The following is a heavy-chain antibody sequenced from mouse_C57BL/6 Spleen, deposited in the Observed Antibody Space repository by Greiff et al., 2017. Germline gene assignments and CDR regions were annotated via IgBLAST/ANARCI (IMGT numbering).Heavy chain of an antibody. CDR2: INPNYGTT. CDR1: GYSFTDYN. CDR3: ARSRGITTVVATTPPDY. J-gene: IGHJ2*01. V-gene: IGHV1-39*01. D-gene: IGHD1-1*01. Sequence: EFQLQQSGPELVKPGASVKISCKASGYSFTDYNMNWVKQSNGKSLVWIGVINPNYGTTSYNQKFKGKATLTVDQSSSTAYMQLNSLTSEDSAVYYCARSRGITTVVATTPPDYWGQGTTLTVSS.